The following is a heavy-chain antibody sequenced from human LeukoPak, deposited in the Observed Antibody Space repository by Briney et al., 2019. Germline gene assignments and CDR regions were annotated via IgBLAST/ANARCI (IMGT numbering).Heavy chain of an antibody. CDR2: TRNKANSYTT. CDR3: ARGYHSFDV. D-gene: IGHD1-26*01. J-gene: IGHJ6*02. V-gene: IGHV3-72*01. Sequence: PGGSLRLSCAVSGFTFSDHYMDWVRQAPGKGLEWVGRTRNKANSYTTVCAASVQGRFTVSRDDTKNSLYLQMNSLKTEDTAVYYCARGYHSFDVWGQGTTVTVSS. CDR1: GFTFSDHY.